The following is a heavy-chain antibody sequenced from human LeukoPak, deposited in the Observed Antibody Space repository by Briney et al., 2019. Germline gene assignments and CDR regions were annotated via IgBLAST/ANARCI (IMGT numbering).Heavy chain of an antibody. CDR2: IYPGDSQA. V-gene: IGHV5-51*01. J-gene: IGHJ4*02. CDR3: ATGRYCSGGTCYSSLDF. CDR1: GSSFSNYW. D-gene: IGHD2-15*01. Sequence: GESLKISCKGSGSSFSNYWIGWVRQMPGKGLEWMGTIYPGDSQATYSPSFEGQVAISVDKSITTAYLQWSSLKASDTAMYHCATGRYCSGGTCYSSLDFWGQGTLVTVPS.